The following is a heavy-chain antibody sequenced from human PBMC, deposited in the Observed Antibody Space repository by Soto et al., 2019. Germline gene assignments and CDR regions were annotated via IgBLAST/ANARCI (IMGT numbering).Heavy chain of an antibody. D-gene: IGHD2-2*01. CDR1: GCSFTYYW. J-gene: IGHJ6*02. V-gene: IGHV5-51*01. CDR2: IYPNDADT. Sequence: PGESLKISCKCSGCSFTYYWIAWVRQRPGKDLEWMGIIYPNDADTRYNPSFQGQVTISADKSISTAYLQWTSLKTSDTAMYYCARVPSVVTPGNDYFGVDVWGQGTTVTVS. CDR3: ARVPSVVTPGNDYFGVDV.